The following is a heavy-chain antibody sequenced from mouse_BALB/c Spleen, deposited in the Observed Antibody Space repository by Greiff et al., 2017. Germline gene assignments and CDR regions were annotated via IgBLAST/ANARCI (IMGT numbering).Heavy chain of an antibody. CDR1: GFTFSDYG. CDR2: ISNLAYSI. CDR3: ARSLGYAMDY. Sequence: EVNVVESGGGLVQPGGSRKLSCAASGFTFSDYGMAWVRQAPGKGPEWVAFISNLAYSIYYADTVTGRFTISRENAKNTLYLEMSSLRSEDTAMYYCARSLGYAMDYWGQGTSVTVSS. D-gene: IGHD4-1*01. J-gene: IGHJ4*01. V-gene: IGHV5-15*02.